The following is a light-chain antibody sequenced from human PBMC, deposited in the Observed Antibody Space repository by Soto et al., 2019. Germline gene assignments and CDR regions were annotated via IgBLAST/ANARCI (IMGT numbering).Light chain of an antibody. CDR2: AAS. CDR3: QKYDSAPLT. J-gene: IGKJ4*01. V-gene: IGKV1-27*01. Sequence: DIPMTQSPSSLSASVGDRVTITCRASQDISNYLVWYQQKPGKVPKLLIYAASTLQSGVPSRFSGSGTGTDFILTISSLQPEDVATYYCQKYDSAPLTFGGGTKVEIK. CDR1: QDISNY.